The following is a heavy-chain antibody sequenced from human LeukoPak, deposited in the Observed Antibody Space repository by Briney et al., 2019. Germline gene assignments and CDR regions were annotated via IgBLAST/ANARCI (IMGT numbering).Heavy chain of an antibody. Sequence: GGSLRLSCTVSGFIFSDFSMSWVRQAPGKGLEWVAKMSEDGNEIFYVGSVKGRFTISRDNTKKSLYLQLNSLRPEDSAVYYCARPRGCGSARCNNFDYWGQGTLVTVSS. CDR3: ARPRGCGSARCNNFDY. CDR1: GFIFSDFS. J-gene: IGHJ4*02. V-gene: IGHV3-7*01. D-gene: IGHD2-2*01. CDR2: MSEDGNEI.